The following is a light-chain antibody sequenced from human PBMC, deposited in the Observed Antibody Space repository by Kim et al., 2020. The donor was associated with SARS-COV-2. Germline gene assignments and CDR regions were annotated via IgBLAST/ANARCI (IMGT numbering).Light chain of an antibody. J-gene: IGKJ5*01. Sequence: SPGERATLSCRASQSVSSYLAWYQQKPGQAPRLLIYDASNRATGIPARFSGRGSGTDFTLTISSLEPEDFAVYYCQQRSNWPLITFGQGTRLEIK. V-gene: IGKV3-11*01. CDR3: QQRSNWPLIT. CDR2: DAS. CDR1: QSVSSY.